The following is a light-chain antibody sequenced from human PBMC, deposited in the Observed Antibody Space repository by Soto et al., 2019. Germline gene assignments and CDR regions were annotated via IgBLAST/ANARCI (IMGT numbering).Light chain of an antibody. CDR2: GAS. CDR1: QSVSSN. J-gene: IGKJ3*01. CDR3: QQYNNWTPFT. Sequence: EIVMTQSPATLSVSPGEGATLSCRASQSVSSNLAWYQQKPGQAPRLLIYGASTRAAGVPVRFSGSGSGTEFTLTISSLQSEDFAVYYCQQYNNWTPFTFGPGTKVDIK. V-gene: IGKV3-15*01.